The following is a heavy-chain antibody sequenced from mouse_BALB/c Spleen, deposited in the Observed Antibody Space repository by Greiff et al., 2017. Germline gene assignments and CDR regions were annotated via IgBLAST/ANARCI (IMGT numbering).Heavy chain of an antibody. CDR2: ISSGGSYT. J-gene: IGHJ2*01. D-gene: IGHD1-1*01. V-gene: IGHV5-6-4*01. Sequence: EVMLVESGGGLVKPGGSLKLSCAASGFTFSSYTMSWVRQTPEKRLEWVATISSGGSYTYYPDSVKGRFTISRDNAKNTLYLQMSSLKSEDTAMYYCTRDLYGSGYFDYWGQGTTLTVSS. CDR3: TRDLYGSGYFDY. CDR1: GFTFSSYT.